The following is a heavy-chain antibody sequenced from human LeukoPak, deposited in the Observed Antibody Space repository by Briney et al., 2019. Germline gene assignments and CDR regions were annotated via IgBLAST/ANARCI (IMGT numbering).Heavy chain of an antibody. CDR1: GYTFNTYW. CDR3: ARQLYFGSGTYSDY. J-gene: IGHJ4*02. D-gene: IGHD3-10*01. CDR2: IYPGDSDT. Sequence: GESLKISCRGSGYTFNTYWIGWVRQMPGKGLEWMGIIYPGDSDTRYSPSFRGQVTISADKSISTAYLQWSSLKASDTAMYYCARQLYFGSGTYSDYWGQGTLVTVSS. V-gene: IGHV5-51*01.